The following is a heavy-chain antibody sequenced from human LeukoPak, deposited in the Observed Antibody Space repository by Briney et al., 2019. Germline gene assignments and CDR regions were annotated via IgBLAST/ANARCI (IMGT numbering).Heavy chain of an antibody. CDR3: ARVGDYFDY. V-gene: IGHV3-7*01. CDR1: GFTFISYW. J-gene: IGHJ4*02. CDR2: IKQDGSKE. Sequence: GGSLRLSCVASGFTFISYWMSWVRQAPGKGLEWVANIKQDGSKEDYVDSVKGRFTVSRDNANNSLYLQMNSLRAEDTAVYYCARVGDYFDYWGQGNLVTVSS. D-gene: IGHD3-16*01.